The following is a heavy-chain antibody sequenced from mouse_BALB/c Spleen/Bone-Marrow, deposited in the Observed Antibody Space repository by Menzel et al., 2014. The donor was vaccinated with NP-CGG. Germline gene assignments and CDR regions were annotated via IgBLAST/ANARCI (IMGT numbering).Heavy chain of an antibody. Sequence: EVQLQQSGGGLVQPGGSLNLACVASGFDFGRYWMSWARQAPGKGLEWIGEINPGSSTINYSPSLKDKFIISRDNAKNTLYLQMSKVRSEDTALYYCARLGHYGYHGNWGQGTTLTVSS. V-gene: IGHV4-2*02. J-gene: IGHJ2*01. D-gene: IGHD1-2*01. CDR2: INPGSSTI. CDR1: GFDFGRYW. CDR3: ARLGHYGYHGN.